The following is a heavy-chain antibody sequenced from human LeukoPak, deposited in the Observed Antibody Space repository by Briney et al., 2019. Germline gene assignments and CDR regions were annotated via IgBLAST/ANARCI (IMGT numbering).Heavy chain of an antibody. J-gene: IGHJ2*01. Sequence: PGGSLRLSCAASGFTFSSYDMHWVRQATGEGLEWVSAIGTAADTYYSGSVKGRFTISRDNAKNTLYLQMNSLRAEDTAVYYCTRDLGSSAWYLYFDLWGRGTLVTVSS. V-gene: IGHV3-13*01. CDR1: GFTFSSYD. D-gene: IGHD6-19*01. CDR3: TRDLGSSAWYLYFDL. CDR2: IGTAADT.